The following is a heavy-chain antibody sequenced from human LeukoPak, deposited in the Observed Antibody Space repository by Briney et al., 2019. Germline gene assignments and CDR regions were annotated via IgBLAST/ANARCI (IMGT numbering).Heavy chain of an antibody. Sequence: GGSLRLSCAASGFTFDDYTMHWVRQAPGRGVEWVSLISWDGGSTYYADSVKGRFTISRDNSKNSLWLQMNSLRTEDTALYYCAKEGDSGGFDYWGQGTLVTVSS. CDR2: ISWDGGST. CDR3: AKEGDSGGFDY. CDR1: GFTFDDYT. J-gene: IGHJ4*02. D-gene: IGHD3-22*01. V-gene: IGHV3-43*01.